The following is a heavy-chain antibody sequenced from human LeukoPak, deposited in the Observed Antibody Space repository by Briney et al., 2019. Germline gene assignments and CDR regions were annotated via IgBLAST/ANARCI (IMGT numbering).Heavy chain of an antibody. CDR2: IKEDGSEK. J-gene: IGHJ5*02. V-gene: IGHV3-7*01. D-gene: IGHD2-2*01. Sequence: GGSLRLSCAASGFTFSYYWMNWVRQAPGKGLEWVANIKEDGSEKYYVDSVKGRFTISRDNAKNSLYLQMNSLRAEDTAVYYCARGRCSSTSCYGYNWFDPWGQGTLVTVSS. CDR1: GFTFSYYW. CDR3: ARGRCSSTSCYGYNWFDP.